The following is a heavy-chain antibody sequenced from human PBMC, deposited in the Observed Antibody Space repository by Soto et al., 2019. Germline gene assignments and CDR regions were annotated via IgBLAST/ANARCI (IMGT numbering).Heavy chain of an antibody. CDR1: GYTFNYYG. D-gene: IGHD3-22*01. Sequence: ASVKVSCKASGYTFNYYGISWVRQAPGQGLEWVGWISAHNGDTKYAQKLQGRLTLTTDTSTSTAYMELTSLTSDDTAVYYCARDWSRYFDSSGLMWFYWGQGTLVTVSS. CDR3: ARDWSRYFDSSGLMWFY. V-gene: IGHV1-18*04. J-gene: IGHJ4*02. CDR2: ISAHNGDT.